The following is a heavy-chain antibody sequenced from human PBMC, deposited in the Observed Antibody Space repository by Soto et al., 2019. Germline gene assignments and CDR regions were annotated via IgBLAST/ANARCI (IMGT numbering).Heavy chain of an antibody. CDR1: GGSISSGGYY. CDR3: ARYCSSTSCYGAFDI. CDR2: IYYSGST. D-gene: IGHD2-2*01. V-gene: IGHV4-31*03. Sequence: TLSLTCTVSGGSISSGGYYWSWIRQHPGKGLEWIGYIYYSGSTYYNPSLKSRVTISVDASKNQFSLKLSSVTAADTAVYYCARYCSSTSCYGAFDIWGQGTMVTVSS. J-gene: IGHJ3*02.